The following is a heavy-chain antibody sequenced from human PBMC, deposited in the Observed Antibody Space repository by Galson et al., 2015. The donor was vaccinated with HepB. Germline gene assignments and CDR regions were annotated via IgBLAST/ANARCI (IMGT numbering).Heavy chain of an antibody. J-gene: IGHJ6*02. Sequence: SLRLSCAASGFTFSNYYMSWIRQAPGKGLEWVSYISSSSSYTNYADSVKGRFTISRDNAKNSLYLQMNSLRAEDTAVYYCASGQLEKRVEWSPHYYGMDVWGQGTTVTVSS. CDR3: ASGQLEKRVEWSPHYYGMDV. D-gene: IGHD3-3*01. V-gene: IGHV3-11*06. CDR1: GFTFSNYY. CDR2: ISSSSSYT.